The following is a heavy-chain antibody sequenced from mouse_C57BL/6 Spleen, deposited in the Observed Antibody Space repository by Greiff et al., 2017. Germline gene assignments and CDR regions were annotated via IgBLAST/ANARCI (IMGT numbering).Heavy chain of an antibody. CDR1: GYSFTGYF. Sequence: VQLQQSGPELVKPGDSVKISCKASGYSFTGYFMNWVMQSHGKSLEWIGRINPYNGDTFYNQKFKGKATLTVDKSSSTAHMELRSLTSEDSAGYYCARGSSYDAMDYWGQGTSVTVSS. J-gene: IGHJ4*01. CDR2: INPYNGDT. V-gene: IGHV1-20*01. CDR3: ARGSSYDAMDY. D-gene: IGHD1-1*01.